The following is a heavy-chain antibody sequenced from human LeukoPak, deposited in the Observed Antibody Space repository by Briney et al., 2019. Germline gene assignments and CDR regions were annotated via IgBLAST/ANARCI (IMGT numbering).Heavy chain of an antibody. V-gene: IGHV4-59*08. CDR2: IYYSGST. Sequence: PSETLSLTCTVSGGSISSYYWSWIRQPPGKGLEWIGYIYYSGSTNYNPSLKSRVTISVDTSKNQFSLKLSSVTAADTAVYYCAKQYYYSSGSYHFDYWGQGTLVTVS. CDR3: AKQYYYSSGSYHFDY. J-gene: IGHJ4*02. D-gene: IGHD3-10*01. CDR1: GGSISSYY.